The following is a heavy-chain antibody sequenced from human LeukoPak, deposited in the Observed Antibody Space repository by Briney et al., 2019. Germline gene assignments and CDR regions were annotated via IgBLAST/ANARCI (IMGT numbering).Heavy chain of an antibody. CDR2: ISGSGRYT. J-gene: IGHJ4*02. D-gene: IGHD2-21*01. Sequence: GESLRLSCAASGFTFSSFAMNWVRQAPGKGLEWVSGISGSGRYTYYAESVKGRFTISSDNSKNTVYLQMYSLRPEDTAVYYCAKDLGGDTPSYDFDDWGLGTLVTVSS. V-gene: IGHV3-23*01. CDR3: AKDLGGDTPSYDFDD. CDR1: GFTFSSFA.